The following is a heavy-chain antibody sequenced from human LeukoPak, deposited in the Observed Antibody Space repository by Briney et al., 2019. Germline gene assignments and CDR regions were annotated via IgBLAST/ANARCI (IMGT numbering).Heavy chain of an antibody. D-gene: IGHD7-27*01. Sequence: GGSLRLSCAASGFRFSSYRMSWVRQAPGKGLEWVSFVVSSGSYIYYADSVKGRFTISRDNAKNSLSLQMNSLRAEDTAVYYCARENVGIDYWGQGTLVTVSS. V-gene: IGHV3-21*01. CDR2: VVSSGSYI. J-gene: IGHJ4*02. CDR3: ARENVGIDY. CDR1: GFRFSSYR.